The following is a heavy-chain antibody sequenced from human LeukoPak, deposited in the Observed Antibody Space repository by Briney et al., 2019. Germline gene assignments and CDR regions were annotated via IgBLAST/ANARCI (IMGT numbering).Heavy chain of an antibody. CDR1: GGTFSSYA. CDR2: ITPILGIA. V-gene: IGHV1-69*04. Sequence: AASVKVSCKASGGTFSSYAISWVRQAPGQGLEWMGRITPILGIANYAQKFQGRVTITADKSTSTAYMELSSLRSEDTAVYYCARAFGITGTTVDYWGQGTLVTVSS. D-gene: IGHD1-7*01. J-gene: IGHJ4*02. CDR3: ARAFGITGTTVDY.